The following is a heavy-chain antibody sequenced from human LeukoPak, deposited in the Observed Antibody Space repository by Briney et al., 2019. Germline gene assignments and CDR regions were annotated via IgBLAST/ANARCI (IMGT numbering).Heavy chain of an antibody. Sequence: SQTLSLTCAISGDSVSGNIAAWSRIRQSPSRGLEWLGRTYYRSKWYNDYAVSVKSRITINSDTSKNHFSLQLNSVTPDDTAVYYCARSDGSGKNWFDPWGQGSLVTVSS. D-gene: IGHD3-22*01. V-gene: IGHV6-1*01. J-gene: IGHJ5*02. CDR1: GDSVSGNIAA. CDR3: ARSDGSGKNWFDP. CDR2: TYYRSKWYN.